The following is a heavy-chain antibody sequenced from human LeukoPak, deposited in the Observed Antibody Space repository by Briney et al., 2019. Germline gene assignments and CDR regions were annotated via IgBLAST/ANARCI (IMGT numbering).Heavy chain of an antibody. D-gene: IGHD3-10*01. J-gene: IGHJ4*02. CDR2: INSDGSST. CDR3: AREGSSGSVDY. Sequence: GGSLRLSCAASGFTLSSYWMHWVRQAPGKGLVWVSRINSDGSSTSYADSVKGRFTISRDNAKNTLYLQMNSLRSDDTAVYYCAREGSSGSVDYWGQGTLVTVSS. V-gene: IGHV3-74*01. CDR1: GFTLSSYW.